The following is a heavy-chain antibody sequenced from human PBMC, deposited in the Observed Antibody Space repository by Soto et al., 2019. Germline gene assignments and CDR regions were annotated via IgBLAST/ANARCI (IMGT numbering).Heavy chain of an antibody. CDR3: ARVSVVIANNLFDP. V-gene: IGHV4-34*02. CDR2: INHSGSA. Sequence: QAQLQQWGAGLLKPSETLSLTCAVYGGSFSGYYWTWIRQPPGKGLEWIGEINHSGSAIYNPSLPIRVSISVDTSKNQFSLKLTSVTAADTAVYYCARVSVVIANNLFDPWGKGTLVTVSS. J-gene: IGHJ5*02. D-gene: IGHD2-21*01. CDR1: GGSFSGYY.